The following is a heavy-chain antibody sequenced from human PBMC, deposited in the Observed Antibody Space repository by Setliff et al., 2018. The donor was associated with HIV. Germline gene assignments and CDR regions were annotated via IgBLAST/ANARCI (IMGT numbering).Heavy chain of an antibody. CDR1: SDSISSSY. V-gene: IGHV4-59*01. CDR2: VHHSGST. J-gene: IGHJ5*02. Sequence: SETLSLTCTVSSDSISSSYWTWIRQPPGQGLEWIGYVHHSGSTKYNASLRSRVTMSVDTSKNLFSLTLRSVTAADTAVYYCASAGPYCGDDSATLREEGFVPWGQGTLVTVSS. D-gene: IGHD2-21*01. CDR3: ASAGPYCGDDSATLREEGFVP.